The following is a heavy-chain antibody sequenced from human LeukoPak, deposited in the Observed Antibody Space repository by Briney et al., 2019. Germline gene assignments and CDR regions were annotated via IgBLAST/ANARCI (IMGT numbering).Heavy chain of an antibody. CDR3: ATMVRGVIVKGPFDY. CDR2: ISYDGSNK. D-gene: IGHD3-10*01. CDR1: GFTFSSYA. J-gene: IGHJ4*02. V-gene: IGHV3-30*04. Sequence: PGRSLRLSCAASGFTFSSYAMHWVRQAPGKGLEWVAVISYDGSNKYYADSVKGRFTISRDNSKNTLYLQMNSLRAEDTAVYYSATMVRGVIVKGPFDYWGQGTLVTVSS.